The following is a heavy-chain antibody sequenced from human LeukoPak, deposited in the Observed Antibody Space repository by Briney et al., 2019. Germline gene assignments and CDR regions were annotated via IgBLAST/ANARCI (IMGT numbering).Heavy chain of an antibody. V-gene: IGHV4-4*07. Sequence: KSSETLSLTCTVSGGSISSYYWSWIRQPAGKGLEWIGRIYSSGSTNYNPSLKSRVTMSVDPSKNQFSLKLSSVTAADTAVYYCARVRADYYGSGSHYKVWFDPWGQGTLVTVSS. J-gene: IGHJ5*02. CDR3: ARVRADYYGSGSHYKVWFDP. CDR2: IYSSGST. CDR1: GGSISSYY. D-gene: IGHD3-10*01.